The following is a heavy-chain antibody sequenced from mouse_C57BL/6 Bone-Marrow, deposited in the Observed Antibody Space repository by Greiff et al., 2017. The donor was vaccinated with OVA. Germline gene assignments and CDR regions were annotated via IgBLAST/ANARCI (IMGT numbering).Heavy chain of an antibody. J-gene: IGHJ3*01. CDR2: ISYDGSN. Sequence: DVQLQESGPGLVKPSQSLSLTCSVTGYSITSGYYWNWIRQFPGNKLEWMGYISYDGSNNYNPSLKNRISITRDTSKNQFFLKLNSVTTEDTATYYCVREGFYYYGSSYRFAYWGQGTLVTVSA. CDR1: GYSITSGYY. CDR3: VREGFYYYGSSYRFAY. D-gene: IGHD1-1*01. V-gene: IGHV3-6*01.